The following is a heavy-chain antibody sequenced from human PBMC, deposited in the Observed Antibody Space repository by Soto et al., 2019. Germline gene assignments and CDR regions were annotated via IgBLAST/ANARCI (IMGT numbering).Heavy chain of an antibody. Sequence: PSETLSLTCTFSGGSISSGDYYLSWIRQPPGKGLEWIGYIYYSGSTYYNPSLKSRVTISVDTSKNQFSLKLSSVTAADTAVYYCARSVSYDFWSGQGAFDIWGQGTMVTVSS. J-gene: IGHJ3*02. D-gene: IGHD3-3*01. CDR3: ARSVSYDFWSGQGAFDI. CDR2: IYYSGST. CDR1: GGSISSGDYY. V-gene: IGHV4-30-4*01.